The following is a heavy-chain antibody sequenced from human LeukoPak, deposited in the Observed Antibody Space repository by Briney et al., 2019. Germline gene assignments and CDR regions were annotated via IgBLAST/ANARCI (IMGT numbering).Heavy chain of an antibody. CDR3: ARRIVVVPADPYYFDY. J-gene: IGHJ4*02. V-gene: IGHV4-59*12. CDR2: IYYSGST. D-gene: IGHD2-2*01. Sequence: NPSETLSLTCTVSGGSISSYYWSWIRQPPGKGLEWIGYIYYSGSTNYNPSLKSRVTISADTSKNQFSLKLSSVTAADTAVYYCARRIVVVPADPYYFDYWGQGTLVTVSS. CDR1: GGSISSYY.